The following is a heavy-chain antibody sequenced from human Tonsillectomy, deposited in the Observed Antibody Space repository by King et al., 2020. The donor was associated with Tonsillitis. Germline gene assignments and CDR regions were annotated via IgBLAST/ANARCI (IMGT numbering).Heavy chain of an antibody. CDR1: GYTFTTYG. V-gene: IGHV1-18*01. Sequence: QLVQSGAEVKKPGASVKVSCKTSGYTFTTYGISWVRQAPGQGLEWMGWISGYNGHTNYARELQGRVTMTTDTSTSTAYMEVTSLRSDDTAMYYCARDQGGTFPPDYWGQGTLVTVSS. D-gene: IGHD1-26*01. CDR3: ARDQGGTFPPDY. CDR2: ISGYNGHT. J-gene: IGHJ4*02.